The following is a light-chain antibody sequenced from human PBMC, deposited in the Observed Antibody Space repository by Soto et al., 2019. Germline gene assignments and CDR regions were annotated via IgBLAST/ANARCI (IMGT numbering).Light chain of an antibody. Sequence: EIVLTQSPAILSMSPGERDTLSCRASQSVSSYFAWYQQKPGQAPRLFIYDASNRATGVPARFSGSGSGTDFTLTISSLEPEDFAVYYCQQRRYWPVTFGQGTKVEIK. J-gene: IGKJ1*01. CDR2: DAS. V-gene: IGKV3-11*01. CDR1: QSVSSY. CDR3: QQRRYWPVT.